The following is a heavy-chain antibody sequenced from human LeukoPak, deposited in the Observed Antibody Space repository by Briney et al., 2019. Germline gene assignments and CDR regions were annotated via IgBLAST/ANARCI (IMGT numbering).Heavy chain of an antibody. CDR3: ARDLEQWLAGVDY. CDR1: GYTFTSYG. V-gene: IGHV1-3*01. J-gene: IGHJ4*02. D-gene: IGHD6-19*01. Sequence: ASVKVSCKASGYTFTSYGISWVRRAPGQRLEWMGWINAGNGNTKYSQKFQGRVTITRDTSASTAYMELSSLRSEDTAVYYCARDLEQWLAGVDYWGQGTLVTVSS. CDR2: INAGNGNT.